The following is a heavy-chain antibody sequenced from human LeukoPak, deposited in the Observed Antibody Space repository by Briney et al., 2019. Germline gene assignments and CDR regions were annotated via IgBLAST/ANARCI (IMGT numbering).Heavy chain of an antibody. CDR3: ARARNYGSGGYYIDY. J-gene: IGHJ4*02. Sequence: SETLSLTCTVSGGPISSGDYFWTWIRQPPGKGLEWIGYIYYSGRTYYNPSLKSRLTISVDTSKNQFSLKLSSVTAADTAVYYCARARNYGSGGYYIDYWGQGTLVTVSS. CDR1: GGPISSGDYF. V-gene: IGHV4-30-4*01. CDR2: IYYSGRT. D-gene: IGHD3-10*01.